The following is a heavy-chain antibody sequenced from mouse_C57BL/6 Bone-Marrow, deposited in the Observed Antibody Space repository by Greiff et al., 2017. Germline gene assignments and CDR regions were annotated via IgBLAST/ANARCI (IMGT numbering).Heavy chain of an antibody. J-gene: IGHJ1*03. V-gene: IGHV5-15*04. CDR2: ISNLAYSI. CDR1: GFTFSDYG. CDR3: ARHPDYYGSSYWYFDV. D-gene: IGHD1-1*01. Sequence: EVMLVESGGGLVQPGGSLKLSCAASGFTFSDYGMAWVRQAPRKGPKWVAFISNLAYSIYYADTVTGRFTISRENAKNTLYLEMSSLRSEDTAMYYCARHPDYYGSSYWYFDVWGTGTTVTVSS.